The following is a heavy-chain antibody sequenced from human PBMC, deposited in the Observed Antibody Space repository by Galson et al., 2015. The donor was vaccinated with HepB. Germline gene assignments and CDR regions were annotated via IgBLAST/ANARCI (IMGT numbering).Heavy chain of an antibody. J-gene: IGHJ4*02. D-gene: IGHD3-10*01. Sequence: SVKVSCKASGYTFTSYAMHWVRQAPGQRLEWVGWINAGNGNTKYSQKFQGRVTITRDTSASTAYMELSSLRSEDTAVYYCARDNAYYGSGSYYNVWLDYWGQGTLVTVSS. CDR1: GYTFTSYA. CDR3: ARDNAYYGSGSYYNVWLDY. V-gene: IGHV1-3*01. CDR2: INAGNGNT.